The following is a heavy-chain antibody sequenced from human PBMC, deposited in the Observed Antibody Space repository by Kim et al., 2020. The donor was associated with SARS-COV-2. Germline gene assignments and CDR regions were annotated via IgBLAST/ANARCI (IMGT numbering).Heavy chain of an antibody. CDR1: GGSISSSSYY. V-gene: IGHV4-39*01. CDR2: MYYSGNT. CDR3: AIHVNREGVIGHFDY. J-gene: IGHJ4*02. Sequence: SETLSLTCTVSGGSISSSSYYWAWMRQPPGKGLEWIGSMYYSGNTYYNPSLKSRATISVDTSQNQFSLKLSSVTAADTAVYYCAIHVNREGVIGHFDYWGQGTLVTVSS. D-gene: IGHD3-16*02.